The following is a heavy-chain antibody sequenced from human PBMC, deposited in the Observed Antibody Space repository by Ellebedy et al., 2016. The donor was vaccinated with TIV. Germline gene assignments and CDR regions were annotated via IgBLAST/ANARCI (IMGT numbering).Heavy chain of an antibody. CDR1: GFRFGDYA. Sequence: GESLKISCAASGFRFGDYAMNWVRQAPGKGLEWVSAISGDDTHYVNSVKGRFTISRDTSNNTLVLQMNSLRVEDTAVYFCARDVPGSGWALDYWGQGTLVTVSS. D-gene: IGHD3-10*01. J-gene: IGHJ4*02. CDR2: ISGDDT. V-gene: IGHV3-23*01. CDR3: ARDVPGSGWALDY.